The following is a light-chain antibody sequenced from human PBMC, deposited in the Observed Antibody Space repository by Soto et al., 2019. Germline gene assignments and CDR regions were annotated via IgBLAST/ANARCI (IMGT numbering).Light chain of an antibody. CDR1: SSDVGGYDF. J-gene: IGLJ1*01. CDR2: EVS. V-gene: IGLV2-14*01. CDR3: SSYGSSGTSV. Sequence: ALTQPASVAGSPGQSITISCAGTSSDVGGYDFVSWYQHHPGRAPKLLIYEVSGRPSGVSYRFSGSKSSNTASLIISGLQAEDEAYYYCSSYGSSGTSVFGTGTKVTVL.